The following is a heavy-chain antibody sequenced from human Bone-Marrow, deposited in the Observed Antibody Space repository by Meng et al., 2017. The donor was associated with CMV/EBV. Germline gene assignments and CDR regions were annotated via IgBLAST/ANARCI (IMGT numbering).Heavy chain of an antibody. V-gene: IGHV1-2*02. CDR3: ARDPSDPKVGIDY. D-gene: IGHD1-26*01. CDR2: INSNTAYT. J-gene: IGHJ4*02. Sequence: ASVKVSCKASGYTFTGYYMHWVRQAPGQGLEWMGSINSNTAYTYHAQNFQGRVTMTRDTSITTVYMELSRLRSDDTAVYYCARDPSDPKVGIDYWGQGTLVTVSS. CDR1: GYTFTGYY.